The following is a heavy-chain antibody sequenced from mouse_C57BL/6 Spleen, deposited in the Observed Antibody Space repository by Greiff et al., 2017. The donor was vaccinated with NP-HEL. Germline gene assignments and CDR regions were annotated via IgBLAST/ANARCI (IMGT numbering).Heavy chain of an antibody. D-gene: IGHD2-5*01. V-gene: IGHV5-4*03. CDR1: GFTFSSYA. CDR2: ISDGGSYT. Sequence: EVNVVESGGGLVKPGGSLKLSCAASGFTFSSYAMSWVRQTPEKRLEWVATISDGGSYTYYPDNVKGRFTISRDNAKNNLYLQMSHLKSEDTAMYYCARVYSTLAWFAYWGQGTLVTVSA. J-gene: IGHJ3*01. CDR3: ARVYSTLAWFAY.